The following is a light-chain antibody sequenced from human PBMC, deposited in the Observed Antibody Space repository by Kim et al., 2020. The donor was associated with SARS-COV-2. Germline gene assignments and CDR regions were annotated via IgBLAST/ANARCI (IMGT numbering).Light chain of an antibody. Sequence: ASAGDRVIITCRANETISSYLAWYQQKSGKAPKLLIYATSTLQNGVPSRFSGSGSGTDFALTISCLQSEDFATYYCQQYYTYPLTFGGGTKVDIK. CDR2: ATS. CDR3: QQYYTYPLT. J-gene: IGKJ4*01. CDR1: ETISSY. V-gene: IGKV1-8*01.